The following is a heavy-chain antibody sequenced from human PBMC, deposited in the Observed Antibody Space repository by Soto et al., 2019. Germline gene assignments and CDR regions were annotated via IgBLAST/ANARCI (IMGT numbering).Heavy chain of an antibody. CDR3: TTVALGFLEPDY. V-gene: IGHV3-15*01. J-gene: IGHJ4*02. CDR1: GFTFSNAW. D-gene: IGHD3-3*02. CDR2: IKSKTDGGTT. Sequence: EVQLVESGGGLVKPGGSLRLSCAASGFTFSNAWMSWVRQAPGKGLEWVGRIKSKTDGGTTDYAAPGKGRFTISRDDSQNTMYLQMNSLKTEDTAVYYCTTVALGFLEPDYWGQGTLVTVSS.